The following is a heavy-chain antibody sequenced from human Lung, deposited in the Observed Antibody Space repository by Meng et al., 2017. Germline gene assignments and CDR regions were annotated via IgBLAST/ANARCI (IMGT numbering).Heavy chain of an antibody. CDR2: INPNSGGT. CDR3: ARENVGDGGYDFDF. J-gene: IGHJ4*02. Sequence: QVQLVQSGAEVKKPGSSVKVSCQASGYTFTDYYIHWVRQAPGQGLEWMGRINPNSGGTNYVQKFQGRVTMTRDTSISTAYMELTRLRSDDTAIYYCARENVGDGGYDFDFWGRGTLVTVSS. V-gene: IGHV1-2*06. D-gene: IGHD5-12*01. CDR1: GYTFTDYY.